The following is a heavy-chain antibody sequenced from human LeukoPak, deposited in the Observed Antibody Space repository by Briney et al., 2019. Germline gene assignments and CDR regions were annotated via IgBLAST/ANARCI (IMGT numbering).Heavy chain of an antibody. V-gene: IGHV1-18*01. CDR3: ARDENYNKDY. Sequence: ASVNVSCKASGYTFTSYGITWVRQAPGQGLEWMGGISTNNGNTEYTQKLQGRVTMTTDTSTSTAYMELRSLRSDDTAVYYCARDENYNKDYWGQGTLVTVSS. CDR1: GYTFTSYG. D-gene: IGHD4-11*01. J-gene: IGHJ4*02. CDR2: ISTNNGNT.